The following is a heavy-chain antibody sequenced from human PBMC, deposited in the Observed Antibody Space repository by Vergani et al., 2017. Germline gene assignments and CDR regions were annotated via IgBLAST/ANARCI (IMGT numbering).Heavy chain of an antibody. CDR1: GGTFTSYD. CDR2: MNPNSGNT. CDR3: ARDDAYGEIGAFDI. Sequence: QVQLVQSGAEVKKPGSSVKVSCKASGGTFTSYDINWVRQATGQGLEWMGWMNPNSGNTGYAQKFQGRVTMTRNTSISTAYMELSSLRSEDTAVYYCARDDAYGEIGAFDIWGQGTMVTVSS. V-gene: IGHV1-8*01. D-gene: IGHD3-10*01. J-gene: IGHJ3*02.